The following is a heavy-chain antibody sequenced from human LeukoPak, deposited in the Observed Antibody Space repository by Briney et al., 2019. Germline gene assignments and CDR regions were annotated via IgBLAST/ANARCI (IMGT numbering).Heavy chain of an antibody. Sequence: SETLSLTCTVSGGSISSGGYYWGWIRQHPGKGLEWIGYIYYSGSTYYNPSLKSRVTISVDTSKNQFSLKLSSVTAADTAVYYCARDKAGRIDYWGQGTLVTVSS. J-gene: IGHJ4*02. CDR1: GGSISSGGYY. V-gene: IGHV4-31*03. CDR2: IYYSGST. D-gene: IGHD6-25*01. CDR3: ARDKAGRIDY.